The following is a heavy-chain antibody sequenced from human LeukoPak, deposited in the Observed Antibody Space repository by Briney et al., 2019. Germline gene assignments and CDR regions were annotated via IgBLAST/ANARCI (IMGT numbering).Heavy chain of an antibody. CDR3: AKGILTRGWYFGDC. V-gene: IGHV3-30*02. CDR2: IHHDESNN. Sequence: PGGSLRLSCAASGFTFSSYGMHWVRQAPGKGLEWVSFIHHDESNNHYADSVKGRFTISRDNSKNTLYLQMNSLRVEDTAVYYCAKGILTRGWYFGDCWGQGTLVTVSS. CDR1: GFTFSSYG. J-gene: IGHJ4*02. D-gene: IGHD3-9*01.